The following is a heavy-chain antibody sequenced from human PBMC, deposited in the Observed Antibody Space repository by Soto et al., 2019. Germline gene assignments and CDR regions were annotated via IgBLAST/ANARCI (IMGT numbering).Heavy chain of an antibody. V-gene: IGHV4-59*01. D-gene: IGHD1-26*01. CDR3: ARFGVGSTKNPTFDY. Sequence: PSETLSLTCTVSGGSPSRYYWSWIRQPPGQGLEWIGHIYYSGSTSYNPSLNSRVTISVVTSKNQFSLNLSSVTAADTAVYYCARFGVGSTKNPTFDYWGQGALVTVSS. J-gene: IGHJ4*02. CDR1: GGSPSRYY. CDR2: IYYSGST.